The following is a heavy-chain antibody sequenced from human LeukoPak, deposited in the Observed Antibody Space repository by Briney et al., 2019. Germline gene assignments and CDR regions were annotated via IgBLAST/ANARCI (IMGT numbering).Heavy chain of an antibody. Sequence: ASVKVSCTASGGTFSSYAISWVRQAPGQGLEWMGRIIPILGIANYAQKFQGRVTITADKSTSTAYMELSSLRSEDTAVYYCARGGTSTRTYYYYGMDVWGQGTTVTVSS. CDR2: IIPILGIA. CDR1: GGTFSSYA. D-gene: IGHD1-26*01. CDR3: ARGGTSTRTYYYYGMDV. V-gene: IGHV1-69*04. J-gene: IGHJ6*02.